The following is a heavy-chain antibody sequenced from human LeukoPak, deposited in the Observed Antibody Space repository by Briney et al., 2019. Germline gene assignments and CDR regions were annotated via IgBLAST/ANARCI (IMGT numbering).Heavy chain of an antibody. CDR3: ARGRLAPNCSGGSCYNMFDY. CDR1: GYTFTSYG. D-gene: IGHD2-15*01. J-gene: IGHJ4*02. CDR2: ISAYSGNT. V-gene: IGHV1-18*01. Sequence: ASVKVSCRASGYTFTSYGISWVRQAPGQGLEWMGWISAYSGNTNYAQKLQGRVTMTTDTSTSTAYMELRSLRSDDTAVYYCARGRLAPNCSGGSCYNMFDYWGQGTLVTVSS.